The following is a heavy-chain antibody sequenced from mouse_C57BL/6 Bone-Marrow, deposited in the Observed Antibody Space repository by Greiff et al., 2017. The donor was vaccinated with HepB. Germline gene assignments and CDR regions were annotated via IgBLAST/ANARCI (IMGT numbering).Heavy chain of an antibody. V-gene: IGHV1-19*01. J-gene: IGHJ2*01. CDR1: GYTFTDYY. D-gene: IGHD2-3*01. Sequence: EVKLQESGPVLVKPGASVKMSCKASGYTFTDYYMNWVKQSHGKSLEWIGVINPYNGGTSYNQKFKGKATLTVDKSSSTAYMELNSLTSEDSAVYYCARRWLLRDYWGQGTTLTVSS. CDR3: ARRWLLRDY. CDR2: INPYNGGT.